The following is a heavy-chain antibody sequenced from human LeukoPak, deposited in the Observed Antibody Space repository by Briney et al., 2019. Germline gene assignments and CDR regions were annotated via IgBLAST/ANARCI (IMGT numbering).Heavy chain of an antibody. Sequence: GGSLRLSCAASEFTFSSFAMTWVRQAPGKGLEWVSGFDGNGPNTYYADSVKGRWAISRGNSRNTLYLEMNSLRPEDTAIYYCAKPRTTGLGWAQFDYWGQGSLVTVSS. J-gene: IGHJ4*02. CDR2: FDGNGPNT. CDR3: AKPRTTGLGWAQFDY. D-gene: IGHD2-8*02. V-gene: IGHV3-23*01. CDR1: EFTFSSFA.